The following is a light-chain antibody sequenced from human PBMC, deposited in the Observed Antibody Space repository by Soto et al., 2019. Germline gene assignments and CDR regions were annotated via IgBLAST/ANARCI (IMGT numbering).Light chain of an antibody. J-gene: IGKJ2*01. V-gene: IGKV3-15*01. CDR2: GAS. CDR1: QSVSSN. Sequence: EIVKTQSPATLFVSPGERATLSCRASQSVSSNLAWYQQKPGQAPRLLIYGASTRATGIAARFSGSGSGTEFNLTISILQSEDFAVYDWQQYNHWPPYTFGQGTKLEIK. CDR3: QQYNHWPPYT.